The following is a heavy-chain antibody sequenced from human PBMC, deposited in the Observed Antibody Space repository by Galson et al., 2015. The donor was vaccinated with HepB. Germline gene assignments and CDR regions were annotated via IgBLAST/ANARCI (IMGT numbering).Heavy chain of an antibody. V-gene: IGHV6-1*01. CDR3: ARGSLEVPAAIHEYYYYYMDV. Sequence: CAISGDSVSSNSAAWNWIRQSPSRGLEWLGRTYYRSKWYNDYAVSVKSRITINPDTSKNQFSLQLNSVTPEDTAVYYCARGSLEVPAAIHEYYYYYMDVWGKGTTVTVSS. J-gene: IGHJ6*03. CDR2: TYYRSKWYN. CDR1: GDSVSSNSAA. D-gene: IGHD2-2*02.